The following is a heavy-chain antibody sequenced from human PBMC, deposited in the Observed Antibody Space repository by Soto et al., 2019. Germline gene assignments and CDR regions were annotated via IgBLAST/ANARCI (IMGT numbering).Heavy chain of an antibody. V-gene: IGHV1-18*01. D-gene: IGHD4-4*01. J-gene: IGHJ5*02. Sequence: AAVKVSFKASGYTFTSYGISWVRQAPGQGLEWMGWIGAYNGNANYAQKLQGRVTMTTDTSTSTAYMELRSLRSDDTAVYYCARAHSNYALTRFDPWGQGTLVTVSS. CDR3: ARAHSNYALTRFDP. CDR2: IGAYNGNA. CDR1: GYTFTSYG.